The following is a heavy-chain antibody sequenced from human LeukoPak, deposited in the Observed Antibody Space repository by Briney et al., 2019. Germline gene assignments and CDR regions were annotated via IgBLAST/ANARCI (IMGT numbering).Heavy chain of an antibody. CDR2: ISSSGSTI. CDR3: ARDASRRVGATVPGFDY. Sequence: GGSLRLSCAASGFTFSSYEMNWVRQAPGKGLEWVSYISSSGSTIYYADSVKGRFTISRDNAKNSLYLQMNSLRAEDTAVYYCARDASRRVGATVPGFDYGGQGTLVTVSS. V-gene: IGHV3-48*03. CDR1: GFTFSSYE. D-gene: IGHD1-26*01. J-gene: IGHJ4*02.